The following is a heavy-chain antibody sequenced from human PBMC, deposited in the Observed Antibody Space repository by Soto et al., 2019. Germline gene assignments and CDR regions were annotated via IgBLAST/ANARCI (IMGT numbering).Heavy chain of an antibody. D-gene: IGHD2-2*01. CDR3: ASNIVLVPAAMAPAYYYYGMDV. J-gene: IGHJ6*02. CDR1: GCSISSGGYY. V-gene: IGHV4-31*03. Sequence: SETLSLTCTVSGCSISSGGYYWSWIRQHPGKGLEWIGYIYYSGSTYYNPSLKSRVTISVDTSKNQFSLKLSSVTAADTAVYYCASNIVLVPAAMAPAYYYYGMDVWGQGTTVT. CDR2: IYYSGST.